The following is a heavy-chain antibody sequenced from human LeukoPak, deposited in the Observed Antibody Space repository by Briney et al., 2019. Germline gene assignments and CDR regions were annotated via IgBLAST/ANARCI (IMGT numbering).Heavy chain of an antibody. CDR1: GFSLSTSGMC. V-gene: IGHV2-70*11. CDR3: ARTTGYSSGWTLSTFYFDY. D-gene: IGHD6-19*01. J-gene: IGHJ4*02. Sequence: SGPTLVYPTQTLTLTCTFSGFSLSTSGMCVSWIRQPPGKALEWLSRTDWEEDKYYTTSLKTRLTISHDTSNTQVVLTMTNMDPVDTATYYCARTTGYSSGWTLSTFYFDYWGQGTLVTVSS. CDR2: TDWEEDK.